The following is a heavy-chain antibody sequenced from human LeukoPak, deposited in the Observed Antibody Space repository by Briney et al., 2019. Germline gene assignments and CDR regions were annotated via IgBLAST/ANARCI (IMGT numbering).Heavy chain of an antibody. J-gene: IGHJ2*01. V-gene: IGHV4-30-2*01. D-gene: IGHD1-26*01. Sequence: SETLSLTCTVSGGSISSGGYSWSWIRQPPGKGLEWIGYIYHSGSTYYNPSLKSRVTISVDRSKNQFSLKLSSVTAADTAVYYCARHEVVGATLPQTFFDLWGRGTLVTVSS. CDR3: ARHEVVGATLPQTFFDL. CDR2: IYHSGST. CDR1: GGSISSGGYS.